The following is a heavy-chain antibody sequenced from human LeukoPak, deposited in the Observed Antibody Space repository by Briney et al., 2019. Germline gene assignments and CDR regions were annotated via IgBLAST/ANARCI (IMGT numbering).Heavy chain of an antibody. Sequence: ASVKVSCKASGNTFTGYYMHWVRQAPGQGLEWMGWISVYNGNTNYAQKLQGRVTMTTDTSTSTAYMELRSLRSDDTAVYYCARDTKRSRARWENLGFDPWGQGTLVTVSS. CDR2: ISVYNGNT. J-gene: IGHJ5*02. CDR3: ARDTKRSRARWENLGFDP. D-gene: IGHD1-26*01. CDR1: GNTFTGYY. V-gene: IGHV1-18*04.